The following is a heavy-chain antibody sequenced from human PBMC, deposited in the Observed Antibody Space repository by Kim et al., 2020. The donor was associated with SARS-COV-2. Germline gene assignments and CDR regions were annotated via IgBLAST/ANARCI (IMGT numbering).Heavy chain of an antibody. CDR3: ARDEGSSWYRSGGMDV. J-gene: IGHJ6*02. Sequence: DSVRGRFTISRDNAKNSLYLQRNSLRAEDTAVYYCARDEGSSWYRSGGMDVGGQGTTVTVSS. D-gene: IGHD6-13*01. V-gene: IGHV3-11*06.